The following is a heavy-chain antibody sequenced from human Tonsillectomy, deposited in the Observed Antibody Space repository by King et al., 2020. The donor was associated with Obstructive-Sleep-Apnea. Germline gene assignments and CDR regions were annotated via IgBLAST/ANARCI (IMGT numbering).Heavy chain of an antibody. J-gene: IGHJ4*02. V-gene: IGHV4-34*01. Sequence: VQLQQWGAGLLKPSETLSLTCAVYGGSFSGYYWNWIRQPPGKGLEWIGQINHSGSTNFNPSLKSRVSISVDTSKNQFSLMLSSVTAADTAVYYCARGRYDTLTGTLSNYFDYWGQETLVTVSS. CDR3: ARGRYDTLTGTLSNYFDY. D-gene: IGHD3-9*01. CDR2: INHSGST. CDR1: GGSFSGYY.